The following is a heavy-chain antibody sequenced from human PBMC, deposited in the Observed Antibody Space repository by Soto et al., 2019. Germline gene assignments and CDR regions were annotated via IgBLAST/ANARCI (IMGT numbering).Heavy chain of an antibody. Sequence: SETLSLSWIVSGDYIHFGGYYWTWIRQRPGKGLEWMGYIYYTGKTYYNPSLESRLTMSVDRSKNQFSLRLTSVTAADTAVYFCGRDLTSNANCIDPWGQGTLVTVSS. CDR3: GRDLTSNANCIDP. V-gene: IGHV4-30-4*01. D-gene: IGHD2-2*01. CDR1: GDYIHFGGYY. J-gene: IGHJ5*02. CDR2: IYYTGKT.